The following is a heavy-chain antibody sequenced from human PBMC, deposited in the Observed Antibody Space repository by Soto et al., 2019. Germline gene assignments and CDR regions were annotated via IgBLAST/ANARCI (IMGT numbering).Heavy chain of an antibody. CDR1: GFSVSTSH. V-gene: IGHV3-53*01. J-gene: IGHJ5*02. D-gene: IGHD3-10*01. CDR3: ARVGPYDSGSYMLRYNWFDP. CDR2: IYSGGAT. Sequence: EVQLVDSGGGLIQPGGSLRLSCAAAGFSVSTSHMNWVRQTPGKGLEWVSVIYSGGATYYAASVKGRFTISRDKSKNTEYIQMNSLRAEDTAVYYCARVGPYDSGSYMLRYNWFDPWGQGTLVTVSS.